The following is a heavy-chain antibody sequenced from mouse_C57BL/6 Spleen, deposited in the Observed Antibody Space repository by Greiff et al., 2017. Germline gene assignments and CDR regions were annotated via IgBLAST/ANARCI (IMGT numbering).Heavy chain of an antibody. CDR2: IYPGDGDT. V-gene: IGHV1-80*01. Sequence: VQLQQSGAELVKPGASVKISCKASGYAFSSYWMNWVKQRPGKGLEWIGQIYPGDGDTNYNGKFKGKATLTADKSSSTAYMQLSSLTSEDSAVYFCARWGTGRDFDYWGQGTTLTVSS. J-gene: IGHJ2*01. D-gene: IGHD4-1*01. CDR1: GYAFSSYW. CDR3: ARWGTGRDFDY.